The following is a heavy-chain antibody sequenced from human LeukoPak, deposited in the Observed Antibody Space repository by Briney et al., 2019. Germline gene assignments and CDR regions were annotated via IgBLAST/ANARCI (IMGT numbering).Heavy chain of an antibody. CDR1: GFTFSSYA. D-gene: IGHD4-17*01. V-gene: IGHV3-30-3*01. CDR2: ISYDGSNK. J-gene: IGHJ3*02. Sequence: GGSLRLSCAASGFTFSSYAMHWVRQAPGKGLEWVAVISYDGSNKYYADSVKGRFTISRDNSKNTLYLQMNSLRAEDTAVYYCASPRDYVDAFDIWGQGTMVTVSS. CDR3: ASPRDYVDAFDI.